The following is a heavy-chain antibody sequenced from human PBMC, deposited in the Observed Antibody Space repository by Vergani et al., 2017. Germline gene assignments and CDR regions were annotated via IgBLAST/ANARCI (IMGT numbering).Heavy chain of an antibody. CDR1: GGSITSGSFY. CDR3: ARVQELYDFWSGYRVRYYYYMDV. D-gene: IGHD3-3*01. J-gene: IGHJ6*03. Sequence: QVQLHESGPGLVKPSQTLSLTCTVSGGSITSGSFYWSWIRQPAGKGLEWIGRIHSSGTTNYNPSLKSRVTLSVDTSKNQFSLKLSSVTAADTAVYYCARVQELYDFWSGYRVRYYYYMDVWGKGTTVTVSS. CDR2: IHSSGTT. V-gene: IGHV4-61*02.